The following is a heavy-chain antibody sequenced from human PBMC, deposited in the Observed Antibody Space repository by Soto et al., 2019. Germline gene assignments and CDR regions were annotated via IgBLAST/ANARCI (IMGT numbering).Heavy chain of an antibody. J-gene: IGHJ3*02. CDR2: IIPIFGRA. CDR1: GGTFSSYA. V-gene: IGHV1-69*12. D-gene: IGHD6-19*01. Sequence: QVQLVQAGAEVKKPGSSVKVSCKASGGTFSSYAISWVRQAPGQGLEWMGGIIPIFGRANYAQQVQGRVTITADETTSTAYTELSSVSSEDTAVYYCAIDRQSADAFDIWGQGTLVTVSS. CDR3: AIDRQSADAFDI.